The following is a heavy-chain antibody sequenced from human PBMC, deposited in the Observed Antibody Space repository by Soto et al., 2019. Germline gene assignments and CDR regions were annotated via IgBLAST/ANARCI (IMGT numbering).Heavy chain of an antibody. CDR2: IYYSGST. V-gene: IGHV4-59*08. CDR1: GGSISSYY. J-gene: IGHJ4*02. Sequence: SETLSLTCTVSGGSISSYYWSWVRQPPGKGLEWIGYIYYSGSTNYNPSLKSRVTISVDTSKNQFSLKLSSVTAADTAVYYCARQYGGSYADYWGQGTLVTVSS. D-gene: IGHD1-26*01. CDR3: ARQYGGSYADY.